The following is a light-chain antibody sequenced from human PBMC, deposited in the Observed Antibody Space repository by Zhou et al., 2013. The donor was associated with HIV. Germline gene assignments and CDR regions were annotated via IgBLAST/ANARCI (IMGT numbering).Light chain of an antibody. CDR2: GAS. CDR1: QSISSD. CDR3: QQYSHWPPIT. V-gene: IGKV3-15*01. Sequence: EIVLTQSPGTLSLSPGERATLSCRASQSISSDLAWYQQKPGQAPRLLIYGASTRATGIPARFSGSGSGTEFTLTISSLQSEDFAVYYCQQYSHWPPITFGQGTRLEIK. J-gene: IGKJ5*01.